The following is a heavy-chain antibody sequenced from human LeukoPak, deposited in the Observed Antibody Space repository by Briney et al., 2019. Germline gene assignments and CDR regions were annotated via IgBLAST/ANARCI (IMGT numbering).Heavy chain of an antibody. CDR3: ARHPYSGSYHFDY. CDR1: GYTFTSYG. J-gene: IGHJ4*02. V-gene: IGHV1-18*01. Sequence: GASVKVSCKASGYTFTSYGISWLRQAPGQGLEWLGWISGYNGNTNYAQKFQGRVAMTTDTPTSTAYMDLRSLKSDDTAVYYCARHPYSGSYHFDYWGQGTLVTVSS. D-gene: IGHD1-26*01. CDR2: ISGYNGNT.